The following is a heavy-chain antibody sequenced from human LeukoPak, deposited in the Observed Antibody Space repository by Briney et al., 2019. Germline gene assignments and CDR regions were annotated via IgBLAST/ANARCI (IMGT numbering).Heavy chain of an antibody. D-gene: IGHD1-26*01. V-gene: IGHV3-7*01. J-gene: IGHJ6*02. CDR2: MNRDGSEK. CDR3: ALPATTGMDV. Sequence: PGGSLRLSCAASGFTFSSYWMSWVRQAPGKGLEWVANMNRDGSEKNYVDSIKGRFTISRDNAANSLYLQMNSLRVEDTAVYYCALPATTGMDVWGQGTTVTVSS. CDR1: GFTFSSYW.